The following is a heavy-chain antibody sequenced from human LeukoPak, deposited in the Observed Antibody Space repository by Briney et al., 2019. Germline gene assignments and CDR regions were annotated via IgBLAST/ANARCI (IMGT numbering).Heavy chain of an antibody. CDR2: IKQDGSEK. Sequence: PGGSLRLSCAASGFTFSNYWMSWVRQAPGKGLEWVASIKQDGSEKFYVDSVKGRFTISRDNAKNSLYLQMNSLRVEDTALYYCARDGDGRGEDFDYWGQGVLVTVSS. D-gene: IGHD4-17*01. CDR1: GFTFSNYW. V-gene: IGHV3-7*01. CDR3: ARDGDGRGEDFDY. J-gene: IGHJ4*02.